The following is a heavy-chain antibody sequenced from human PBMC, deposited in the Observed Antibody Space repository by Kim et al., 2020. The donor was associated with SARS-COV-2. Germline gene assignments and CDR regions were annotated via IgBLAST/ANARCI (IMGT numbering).Heavy chain of an antibody. Sequence: GGSLRLSCAASGFTFSDYYMSWIRQAPGKGLEWVSYISSSSSYTNYADSVKGRFTISRDNAKNSLYLQMNSLRAEDTAVYYCARDLYYYDSSGCHDYWGQGTLVTVSS. CDR3: ARDLYYYDSSGCHDY. CDR2: ISSSSSYT. V-gene: IGHV3-11*05. D-gene: IGHD3-22*01. CDR1: GFTFSDYY. J-gene: IGHJ4*02.